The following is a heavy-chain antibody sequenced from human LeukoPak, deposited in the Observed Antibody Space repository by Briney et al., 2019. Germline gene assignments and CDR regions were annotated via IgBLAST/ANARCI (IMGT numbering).Heavy chain of an antibody. D-gene: IGHD6-19*01. V-gene: IGHV4-39*07. CDR1: GGSISSSSYY. CDR2: IYYSGST. Sequence: SETLSLTCTVSGGSISSSSYYWGWIRQPPGKGLEWIGSIYYSGSTYYNPSLKRRVTISVDTSKNQFSLKLSSVTAADTAVYYCARTAVAGIVYYYYYMDVWGKGTTVTVSS. CDR3: ARTAVAGIVYYYYYMDV. J-gene: IGHJ6*03.